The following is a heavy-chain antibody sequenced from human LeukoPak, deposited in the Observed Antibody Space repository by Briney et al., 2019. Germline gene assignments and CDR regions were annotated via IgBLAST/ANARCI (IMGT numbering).Heavy chain of an antibody. Sequence: GRSLRLSCAASGFTFRNYGTHCVRQAPGKGLEWVTVISYDGSNKYYADSVKGRFTISRDNSKNTLYLQMNSLRAEDTAVYYCAKDRPVRDYGDYIFPDAFDIWGQGTMVTVSS. V-gene: IGHV3-30*18. CDR2: ISYDGSNK. CDR3: AKDRPVRDYGDYIFPDAFDI. J-gene: IGHJ3*02. CDR1: GFTFRNYG. D-gene: IGHD4-17*01.